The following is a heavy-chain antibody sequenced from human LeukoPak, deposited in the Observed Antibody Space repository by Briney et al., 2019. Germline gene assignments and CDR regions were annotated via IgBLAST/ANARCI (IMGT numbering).Heavy chain of an antibody. CDR1: GGSISSSSYY. CDR2: INHSGSS. Sequence: SETLSLTCTVSGGSISSSSYYWGWIRQPPGTGLEWIGEINHSGSSNYNPSLKSRVTISVDTSKNQFSLKLSSVTAADTAVYYCASGGSGKGAFDIWGQGTMVTVSS. V-gene: IGHV4-39*07. D-gene: IGHD2-15*01. J-gene: IGHJ3*02. CDR3: ASGGSGKGAFDI.